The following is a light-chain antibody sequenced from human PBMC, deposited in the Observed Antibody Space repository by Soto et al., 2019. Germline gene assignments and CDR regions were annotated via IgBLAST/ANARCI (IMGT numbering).Light chain of an antibody. CDR2: QVT. CDR1: SNDLAIYNY. J-gene: IGLJ1*01. CDR3: SSYTDSSNYV. Sequence: QSVLTQPASVSGSPGQSITISCTGTSNDLAIYNYVSWYQQQPGKAPKLMIYQVTNRLSGVSNRFSGSRSGNTASLTISGLQAEDEADYYCSSYTDSSNYVFGTGTKVTVL. V-gene: IGLV2-14*01.